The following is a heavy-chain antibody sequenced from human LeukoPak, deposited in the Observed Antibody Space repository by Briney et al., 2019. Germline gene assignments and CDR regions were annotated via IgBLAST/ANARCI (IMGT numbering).Heavy chain of an antibody. V-gene: IGHV4-59*01. J-gene: IGHJ6*02. CDR3: ARDKGFLRLYNSNQSWGYYGMDV. CDR2: IYYSGST. Sequence: SETLSLTCTVSGGSISSYYWSWIRQPPGKGLEWIGYIYYSGSTNYNPSLKSRVTISVDTSKNQFSLKLSSVTAADTAVYYCARDKGFLRLYNSNQSWGYYGMDVWGQGTTVTVSS. CDR1: GGSISSYY. D-gene: IGHD5-24*01.